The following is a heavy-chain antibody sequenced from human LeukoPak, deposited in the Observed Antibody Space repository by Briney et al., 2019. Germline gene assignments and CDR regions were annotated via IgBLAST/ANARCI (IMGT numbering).Heavy chain of an antibody. CDR2: IIPIFGTA. CDR1: GGTFSSYA. Sequence: SVKVSCKASGGTFSSYAISWVRQAPGQGLEWMGGIIPIFGTANYAQKFQGRVTLTTDESTSTAYMELSSLRSEDTAVYYCARRHTCSSTSCYAFDIWGQGTMVTVSS. D-gene: IGHD2-2*01. J-gene: IGHJ3*02. CDR3: ARRHTCSSTSCYAFDI. V-gene: IGHV1-69*05.